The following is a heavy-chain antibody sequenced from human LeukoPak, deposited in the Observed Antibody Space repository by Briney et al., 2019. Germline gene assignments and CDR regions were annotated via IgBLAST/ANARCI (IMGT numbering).Heavy chain of an antibody. CDR1: GFTFNNYW. J-gene: IGHJ4*02. D-gene: IGHD3-16*01. Sequence: GGSLRLSCVASGFTFNNYWMSWVRQAPGKGVEWVANIKEDGSQKNYVESVKGRFTISRDNAKNSLYLQMNRLRAEDTAVYYCARDQRDGMILFDYWGQGKLVIVSS. V-gene: IGHV3-7*01. CDR3: ARDQRDGMILFDY. CDR2: IKEDGSQK.